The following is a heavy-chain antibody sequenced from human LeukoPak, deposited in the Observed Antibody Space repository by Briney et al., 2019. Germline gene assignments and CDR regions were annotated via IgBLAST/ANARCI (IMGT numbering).Heavy chain of an antibody. D-gene: IGHD2-21*01. CDR1: GFTFSSYG. CDR3: AKSQQATAFVVGYMDV. CDR2: IWYDGSNK. V-gene: IGHV3-33*06. J-gene: IGHJ6*03. Sequence: GGSLRLSCAASGFTFSSYGMHWVRQAPGKGLEWVAVIWYDGSNKYYADSVKGRFTISRDNSKNTLYLQMNSLRAEDTAVYYCAKSQQATAFVVGYMDVWGKGTPVTVSS.